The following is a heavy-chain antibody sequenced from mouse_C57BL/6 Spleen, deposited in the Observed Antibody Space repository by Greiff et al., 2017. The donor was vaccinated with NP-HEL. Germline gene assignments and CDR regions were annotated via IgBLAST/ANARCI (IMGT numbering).Heavy chain of an antibody. J-gene: IGHJ4*01. CDR2: IYPGDGDT. D-gene: IGHD2-4*01. Sequence: LVESGAELVKPGASVKISCKASGYAFSSYWMNWVKQRPGKGLEWIGQIYPGDGDTNYNGKFKGKATLTADKSSSTAYMQLSSLTSEDSAVYFCAREGYDYGDYYAMDYWGQGTSVTVSS. CDR1: GYAFSSYW. CDR3: AREGYDYGDYYAMDY. V-gene: IGHV1-80*01.